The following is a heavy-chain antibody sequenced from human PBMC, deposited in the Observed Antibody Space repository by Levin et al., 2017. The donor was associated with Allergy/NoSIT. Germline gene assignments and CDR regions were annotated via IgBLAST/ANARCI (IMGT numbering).Heavy chain of an antibody. CDR2: IYSGGTT. V-gene: IGHV3-53*01. Sequence: SCAASGFTVSSNYMSWVRQAPGKGLEWVSIIYSGGTTSYAESVKGRFTISRDNSKNRLYLQMNSLRAEDTAIYYCATCDGFSHYGMDVWGQGTTVIVSS. J-gene: IGHJ6*02. CDR1: GFTVSSNY. CDR3: ATCDGFSHYGMDV. D-gene: IGHD2-21*01.